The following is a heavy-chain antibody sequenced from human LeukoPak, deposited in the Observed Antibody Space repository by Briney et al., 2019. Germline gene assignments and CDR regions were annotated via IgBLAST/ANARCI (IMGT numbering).Heavy chain of an antibody. V-gene: IGHV3-21*01. CDR1: GFIFSSYS. D-gene: IGHD3-9*01. CDR2: ISSSSSYI. Sequence: GGSLRLSCAASGFIFSSYSMNWVCQPPAQGLEPVSTISSSSSYIYYADSVKGRLTISRDNAKNSLYLQMNSLRAEDTAVYYCARGSGQLRDFDWLTPYYYYYMDVWGKGTTVTVSS. CDR3: ARGSGQLRDFDWLTPYYYYYMDV. J-gene: IGHJ6*03.